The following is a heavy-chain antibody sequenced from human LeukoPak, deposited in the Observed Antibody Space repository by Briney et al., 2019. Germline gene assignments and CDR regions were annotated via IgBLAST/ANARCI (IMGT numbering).Heavy chain of an antibody. Sequence: GGSLRLSCAASGFTFSSYSMNWVRQAPGKGLEWVSSISSSSSYIYYADSVKGRFTISRDNAKNSLYLQMNSLRAEDTAVYYCARDGYYYGSGSYLARLYWGQGTLVTVSS. D-gene: IGHD3-10*01. CDR2: ISSSSSYI. V-gene: IGHV3-21*01. CDR1: GFTFSSYS. J-gene: IGHJ4*02. CDR3: ARDGYYYGSGSYLARLY.